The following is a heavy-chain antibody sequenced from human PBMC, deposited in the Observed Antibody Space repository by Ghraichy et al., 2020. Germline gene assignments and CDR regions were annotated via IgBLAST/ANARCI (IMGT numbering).Heavy chain of an antibody. Sequence: SQTLSLTCTVSGGSISSYYWSWIRQPPGKGLEWIGYIYYSGSTNYNPSLKSRVTISVDTSKNQFSLKLSSVTAADTAVYYCARDGGDYYDSSGYSDNWFDPWGQRSLVTVSS. D-gene: IGHD3-22*01. CDR2: IYYSGST. J-gene: IGHJ5*02. V-gene: IGHV4-59*01. CDR1: GGSISSYY. CDR3: ARDGGDYYDSSGYSDNWFDP.